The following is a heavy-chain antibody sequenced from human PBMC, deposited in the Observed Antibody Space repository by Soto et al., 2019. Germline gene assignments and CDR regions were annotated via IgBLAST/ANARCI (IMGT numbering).Heavy chain of an antibody. D-gene: IGHD3-10*01. J-gene: IGHJ4*02. CDR3: ARAYSLYCSGRVCEFDY. CDR2: ISYDGRNT. Sequence: VRQAPGKGLEWAAAISYDGRNTYYADSVQGRFAISRDNSKNTMYLQMNSLRVEDTAVYYCARAYSLYCSGRVCEFDYWGQG. V-gene: IGHV3-33*01.